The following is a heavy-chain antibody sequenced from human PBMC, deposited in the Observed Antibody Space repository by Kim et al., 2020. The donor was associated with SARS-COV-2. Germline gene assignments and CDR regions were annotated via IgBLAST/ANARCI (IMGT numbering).Heavy chain of an antibody. CDR1: GYTFTGYY. J-gene: IGHJ4*02. CDR2: INPNSGGT. V-gene: IGHV1-2*06. Sequence: ASVKVSCKASGYTFTGYYMHWVRQAPGQGLEWMGRINPNSGGTNYAQKFQGRVTMTRDTSISTAYMELSRLRSDDTAVYYCARATGVYMVRGVIKPPGYWGQGTLVTVSS. D-gene: IGHD3-10*01. CDR3: ARATGVYMVRGVIKPPGY.